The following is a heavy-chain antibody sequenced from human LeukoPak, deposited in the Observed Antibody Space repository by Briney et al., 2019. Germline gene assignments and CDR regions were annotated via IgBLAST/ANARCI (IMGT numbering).Heavy chain of an antibody. CDR1: GFTFSSYE. D-gene: IGHD6-19*01. J-gene: IGHJ4*02. Sequence: GGSLRLSCAASGFTFSSYEMNWVRQAPGMGLEWVSYISSGSTIYDADSVKGRFTISRDNAKNSLYPQMNSLRAEDTAVYYCARESIAVAGAPFDYWGQGTLVTVSS. V-gene: IGHV3-48*03. CDR3: ARESIAVAGAPFDY. CDR2: ISSGSTI.